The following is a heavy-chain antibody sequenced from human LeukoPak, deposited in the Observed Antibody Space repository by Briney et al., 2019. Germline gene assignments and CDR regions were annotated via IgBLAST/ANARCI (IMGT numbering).Heavy chain of an antibody. J-gene: IGHJ5*02. CDR3: SRGKSAGLVNWFDP. D-gene: IGHD2-8*02. V-gene: IGHV3-74*03. Sequence: GGSLRLSCAASGFTFSSYWMNWARQAPGKGLVWVSRINTDGSTTAYADSVKGRFTISRDNAKNTLYLEMNSLRAEDTAIYYCSRGKSAGLVNWFDPWGQGTLVTVSS. CDR2: INTDGSTT. CDR1: GFTFSSYW.